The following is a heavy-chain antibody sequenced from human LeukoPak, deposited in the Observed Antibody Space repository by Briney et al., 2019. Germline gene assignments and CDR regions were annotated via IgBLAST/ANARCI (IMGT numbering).Heavy chain of an antibody. D-gene: IGHD4-17*01. Sequence: GESLKISCKGSGYSFSNYWIGWVRQMPGKGLEWMGITYPGDSDTRYSPSFHGQVTISADKSISTVYLQWSSLKASDTAMYYCVRLFGYGDSDGLDVWGQGTTVTVSS. CDR1: GYSFSNYW. CDR2: TYPGDSDT. V-gene: IGHV5-51*01. J-gene: IGHJ6*02. CDR3: VRLFGYGDSDGLDV.